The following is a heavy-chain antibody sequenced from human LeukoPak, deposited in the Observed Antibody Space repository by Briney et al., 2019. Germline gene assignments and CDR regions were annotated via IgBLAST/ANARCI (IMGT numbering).Heavy chain of an antibody. D-gene: IGHD3-3*01. J-gene: IGHJ3*01. CDR1: GVKFDGYA. Sequence: GGTLRLSCVASGVKFDGYAMHCGRQSRGKGRKWVSRMSGDVTVAYYAESVKCRFTISSDNSNSSLCLQMNSVRSEDTALYYCVKDNFCDECAFDVWGPGTRVTASS. CDR3: VKDNFCDECAFDV. V-gene: IGHV3-43*02. CDR2: MSGDVTVA.